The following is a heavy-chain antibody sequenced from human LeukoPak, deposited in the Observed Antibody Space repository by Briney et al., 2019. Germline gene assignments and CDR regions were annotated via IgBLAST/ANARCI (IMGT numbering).Heavy chain of an antibody. Sequence: SETLSLTCTVSGGSISSSSYYWGWIRQPPGKGLEWIGSIYYSGSTYYNPSLKSRVTISVDTSKNQFSLKLSSVTAADTAVYYCARDDSLYSSSWYPLGYWGQGTLVTVSS. J-gene: IGHJ4*02. CDR2: IYYSGST. V-gene: IGHV4-39*02. CDR1: GGSISSSSYY. CDR3: ARDDSLYSSSWYPLGY. D-gene: IGHD6-13*01.